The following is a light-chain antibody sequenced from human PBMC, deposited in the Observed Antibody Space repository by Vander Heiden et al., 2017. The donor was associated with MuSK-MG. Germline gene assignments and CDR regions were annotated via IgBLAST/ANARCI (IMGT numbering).Light chain of an antibody. CDR2: AAS. CDR3: QQLNSYPLT. Sequence: IQLTQSPSSLSASVGDRVTITCRASQGISSYLAWYQQKPGKAPKLLIYAASTLQSGVPSRFSGSGSGTDFTLTISSLHPEDFATYYCQQLNSYPLTFGGGTKVELK. V-gene: IGKV1-9*01. J-gene: IGKJ4*01. CDR1: QGISSY.